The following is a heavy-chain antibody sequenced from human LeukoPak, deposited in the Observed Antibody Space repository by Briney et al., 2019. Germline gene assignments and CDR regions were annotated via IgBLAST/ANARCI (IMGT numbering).Heavy chain of an antibody. D-gene: IGHD6-6*01. CDR2: IYHSGST. CDR3: AVGQGSYYFDY. J-gene: IGHJ4*02. Sequence: AETLSLTCTVSGGSISSYYWSWIRQPPGKGLEWIGSIYHSGSTYYNPSLKSRVTISVDTSKNQFSLKLSSVTAADTAVYYCAVGQGSYYFDYWGQGTLVTVSS. CDR1: GGSISSYY. V-gene: IGHV4-59*04.